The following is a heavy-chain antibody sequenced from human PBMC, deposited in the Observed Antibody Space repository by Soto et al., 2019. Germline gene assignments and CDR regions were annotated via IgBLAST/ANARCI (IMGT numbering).Heavy chain of an antibody. Sequence: GASVKVSCKASGYSFTGLDINWVRQTTGQGLEWMGWMQPSSGRTGYAQKFQGRVTMTRDTSINTAYMELSSLTSDDTAFYYCARGVTAGVDCWGQGTLVTVSS. J-gene: IGHJ4*02. D-gene: IGHD1-26*01. CDR2: MQPSSGRT. V-gene: IGHV1-8*01. CDR3: ARGVTAGVDC. CDR1: GYSFTGLD.